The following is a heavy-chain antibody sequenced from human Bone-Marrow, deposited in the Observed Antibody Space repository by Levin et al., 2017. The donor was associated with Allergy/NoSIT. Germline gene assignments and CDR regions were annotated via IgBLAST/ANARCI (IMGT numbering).Heavy chain of an antibody. Sequence: GGSLRLSCAASGFTLSTYAMHWVRQAPGKGLEWVALISYDGSNQYYADSVKGRFSISRDTSKNTLSLQMNSLRAEDTAVYYCAKAQPSWRAPFDYWGHGTLVTVSS. CDR1: GFTLSTYA. D-gene: IGHD1-26*01. CDR2: ISYDGSNQ. J-gene: IGHJ4*01. V-gene: IGHV3-30*18. CDR3: AKAQPSWRAPFDY.